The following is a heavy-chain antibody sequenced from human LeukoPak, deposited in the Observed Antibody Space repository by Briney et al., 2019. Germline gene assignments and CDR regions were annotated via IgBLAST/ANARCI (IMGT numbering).Heavy chain of an antibody. CDR3: ARDHDGTLDDYGDFHFDY. CDR1: GGSISSYY. J-gene: IGHJ4*02. D-gene: IGHD4-17*01. Sequence: SETLSLTCTVSGGSISSYYRSWVRQPAGKGLEWIGRIYTSGSTKYNPSPKRRGTMSVDTAKNKFSLKLSSVSAADTAVYYWARDHDGTLDDYGDFHFDYWGQGTLVTVSS. V-gene: IGHV4-4*07. CDR2: IYTSGST.